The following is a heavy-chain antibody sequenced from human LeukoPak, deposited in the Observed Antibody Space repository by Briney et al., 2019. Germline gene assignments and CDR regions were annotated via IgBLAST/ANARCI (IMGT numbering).Heavy chain of an antibody. D-gene: IGHD6-13*01. CDR3: ARDSPGPSSSWSNRVFDY. CDR1: GYSISSGYY. J-gene: IGHJ4*02. CDR2: IYHSGST. Sequence: PSETLSLTCTVSGYSISSGYYWGWIRQPPGKGLEWIGSIYHSGSTYYNPSLKSRVTISVDTSKNQFSLKLSSVTAADTAVYYCARDSPGPSSSWSNRVFDYWGQGTLVTVSS. V-gene: IGHV4-38-2*02.